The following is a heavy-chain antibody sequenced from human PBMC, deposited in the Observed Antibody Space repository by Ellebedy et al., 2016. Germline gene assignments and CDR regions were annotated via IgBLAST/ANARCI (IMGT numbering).Heavy chain of an antibody. V-gene: IGHV3-48*04. J-gene: IGHJ4*02. CDR1: GFAFSSYS. CDR3: GRGRGYYGSGDYYLDY. Sequence: GESLKISCAASGFAFSSYSMIWVRQAPGEGLEWVSYISTSSSTIFYADSVKGRFTISRDNAKNSLYLQMNSLRAEDTAVYYCGRGRGYYGSGDYYLDYWGQGTLVTVSS. D-gene: IGHD3-10*01. CDR2: ISTSSSTI.